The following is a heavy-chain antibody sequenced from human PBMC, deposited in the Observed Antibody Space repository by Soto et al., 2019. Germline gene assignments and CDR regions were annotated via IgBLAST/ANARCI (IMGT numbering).Heavy chain of an antibody. CDR1: GFTFSSYS. V-gene: IGHV3-21*01. CDR2: ISSSSSYI. J-gene: IGHJ6*02. CDR3: AREGVDPAILARESYYYYGMDV. Sequence: EVQLVESGGGLVKPGGSLRLSCAASGFTFSSYSMNWVRQAPGKGLEWVSSISSSSSYIYYADSVKGRFTISRDNAKNSLYLQMNSMKAEDTAVYYCAREGVDPAILARESYYYYGMDVWGQGTTVTVSS. D-gene: IGHD5-18*01.